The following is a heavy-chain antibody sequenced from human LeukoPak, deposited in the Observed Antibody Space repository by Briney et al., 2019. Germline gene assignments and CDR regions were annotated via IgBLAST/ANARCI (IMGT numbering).Heavy chain of an antibody. Sequence: PGGSLRLSCAPSGFTFADYGMSWVRQAPGKGLEWVSGINRNGGGTGYADSVKGRFTISRDNAKNSLYLQMNSLGAEDTAFYYCARGYCSSISCYNFDNRGQGTLVTVSS. D-gene: IGHD2-2*02. CDR3: ARGYCSSISCYNFDN. CDR2: INRNGGGT. V-gene: IGHV3-20*04. CDR1: GFTFADYG. J-gene: IGHJ4*02.